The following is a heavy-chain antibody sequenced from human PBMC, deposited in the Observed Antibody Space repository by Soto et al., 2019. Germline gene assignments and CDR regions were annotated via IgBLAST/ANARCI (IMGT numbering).Heavy chain of an antibody. CDR3: ATDGWRNYYDSSGYPYSMDV. CDR2: IASGFGAVT. D-gene: IGHD3-22*01. CDR1: GFTFSSYA. V-gene: IGHV3-23*01. J-gene: IGHJ6*02. Sequence: PGGSLRLSCAASGFTFSSYAMSWVRQAPGKGLEWVSNIASGFGAVTYYADSVKGRFTISRDNSKNTLYLKMNRLRAEDTAVYFCATDGWRNYYDSSGYPYSMDVWGQGTTVTVSS.